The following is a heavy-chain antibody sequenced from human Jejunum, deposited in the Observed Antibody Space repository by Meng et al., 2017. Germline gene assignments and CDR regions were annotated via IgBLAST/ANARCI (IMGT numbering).Heavy chain of an antibody. J-gene: IGHJ4*02. V-gene: IGHV3-11*01. CDR3: ARGGIVAVRAAADY. D-gene: IGHD6-19*01. Sequence: GGSLRLSCATSGFTFSDSYMSWIRQAPGKGLEWLSYVSSSGTVIYHADSVEGRFTISRDNAENSVYLQMNNLRAEDTAIYYCARGGIVAVRAAADYWGQGTVVTVSS. CDR2: VSSSGTVI. CDR1: GFTFSDSY.